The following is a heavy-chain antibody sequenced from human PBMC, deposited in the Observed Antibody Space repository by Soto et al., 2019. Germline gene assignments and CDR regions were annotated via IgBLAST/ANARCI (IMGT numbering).Heavy chain of an antibody. J-gene: IGHJ4*02. CDR1: GFIFSDHY. Sequence: GSLRLSCAASGFIFSDHYMDWVRQAPGKGLEWVGRARNKVSSYTTAYAASVKGRFTISRDDSKNSLYLEMSSLKTEDTAVYFCARLMGTSFDLWGQGTPVTVSS. V-gene: IGHV3-72*01. D-gene: IGHD2-8*01. CDR2: ARNKVSSYTT. CDR3: ARLMGTSFDL.